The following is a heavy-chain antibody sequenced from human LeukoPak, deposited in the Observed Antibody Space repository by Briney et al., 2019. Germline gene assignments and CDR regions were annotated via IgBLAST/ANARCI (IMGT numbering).Heavy chain of an antibody. Sequence: GGSLRLSCAASGFTFSSYGMHWVRQAPGKGLEWVAFIRYDGNNKYYADSVKGRFTISRDNSKNTLYLQMNSLRAEDTAVYYCARDYDFWSYWGQGTLVTVSS. D-gene: IGHD3-3*01. J-gene: IGHJ4*02. CDR3: ARDYDFWSY. CDR2: IRYDGNNK. CDR1: GFTFSSYG. V-gene: IGHV3-30*02.